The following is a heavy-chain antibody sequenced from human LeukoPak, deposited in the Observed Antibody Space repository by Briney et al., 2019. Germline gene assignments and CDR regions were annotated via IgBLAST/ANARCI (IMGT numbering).Heavy chain of an antibody. J-gene: IGHJ6*03. CDR2: ISSSSSTI. Sequence: PGGSLRLSCAASGFTFSSYSTNWVRQAPGKGLEWVSCISSSSSTIYYADSVKGRFTISRGNAKNSLYLQMNSLGPEDTAVYYCARDPYSGNYGNYYYYYMDVWGKGTTVTISS. CDR1: GFTFSSYS. V-gene: IGHV3-48*01. CDR3: ARDPYSGNYGNYYYYYMDV. D-gene: IGHD1-26*01.